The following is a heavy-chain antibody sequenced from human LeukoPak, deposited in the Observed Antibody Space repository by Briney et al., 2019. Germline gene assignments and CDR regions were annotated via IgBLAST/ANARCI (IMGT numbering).Heavy chain of an antibody. CDR2: ISSSSSTI. D-gene: IGHD6-19*01. J-gene: IGHJ4*02. Sequence: GGSLRLSCAASGFTFSSYSMNWVRQAPGKGLGWVSYISSSSSTIYYADSVKGRFTISRDNAKNSLYLQMNSLRAEDTALYYCAKGSGQWLAYYFDYWGQGTLVTVSS. CDR1: GFTFSSYS. V-gene: IGHV3-48*04. CDR3: AKGSGQWLAYYFDY.